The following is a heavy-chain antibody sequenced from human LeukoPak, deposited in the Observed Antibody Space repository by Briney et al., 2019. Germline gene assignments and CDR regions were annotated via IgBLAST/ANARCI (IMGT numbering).Heavy chain of an antibody. J-gene: IGHJ4*02. CDR3: ARGLRFLEWSLDY. V-gene: IGHV3-30-3*01. Sequence: GRSLRLSCAASGFTFSSYAMHWVRQAPGKGLEWVAVISYDGSNKYYADSVKGRFTISRDNSKNTLYLQMNSLRSDDTAVYYCARGLRFLEWSLDYWGQGTLVTVSS. CDR2: ISYDGSNK. D-gene: IGHD3-3*01. CDR1: GFTFSSYA.